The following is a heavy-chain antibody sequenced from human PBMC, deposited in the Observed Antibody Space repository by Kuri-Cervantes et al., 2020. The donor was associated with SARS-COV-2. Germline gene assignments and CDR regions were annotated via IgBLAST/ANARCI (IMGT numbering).Heavy chain of an antibody. CDR2: IYYSGST. V-gene: IGHV4-59*01. CDR1: GGSISSYY. D-gene: IGHD2-2*01. Sequence: ESLKISCTASGGSISSYYWTWIRQPAGKGLKWIGYIYYSGSTDYNPSLKSRVTISVDTSKNQFSLKLSSVTAADTAVYYCARTHYATLLDIWGQGTMVTVSS. CDR3: ARTHYATLLDI. J-gene: IGHJ3*02.